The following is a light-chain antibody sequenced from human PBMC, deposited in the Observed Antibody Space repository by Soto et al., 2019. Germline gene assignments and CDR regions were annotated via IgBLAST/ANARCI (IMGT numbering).Light chain of an antibody. CDR3: QQYDKSPPIS. J-gene: IGKJ5*01. Sequence: ETVLTQSPGTLSLSPGERATLSCRASQSVSSNSLAWFQHKPGQAPRLLIYDTSSRATGTPDRFSGGGPGTDFTLTISRLEPEDFAVYYCQQYDKSPPISFGQGTRLEIK. CDR1: QSVSSNS. CDR2: DTS. V-gene: IGKV3-20*01.